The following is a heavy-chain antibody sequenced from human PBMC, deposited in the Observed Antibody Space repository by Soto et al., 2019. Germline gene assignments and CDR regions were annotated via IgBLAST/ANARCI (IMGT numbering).Heavy chain of an antibody. CDR1: GGSVSSTNW. Sequence: QVQLQESGPGLVEPSGTLSLTCAVSGGSVSSTNWWSWVRQPPGKGLEWICEIYHSGSTYYNPSLKSRVTISVDKSKNQFSLRLSSVTAADTAVYFCARDRAVSARGSFDYWGQGTLVTVSS. CDR3: ARDRAVSARGSFDY. D-gene: IGHD6-19*01. CDR2: IYHSGST. V-gene: IGHV4-4*02. J-gene: IGHJ4*02.